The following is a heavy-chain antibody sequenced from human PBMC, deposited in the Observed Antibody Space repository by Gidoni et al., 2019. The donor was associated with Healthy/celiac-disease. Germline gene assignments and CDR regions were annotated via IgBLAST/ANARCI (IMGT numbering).Heavy chain of an antibody. V-gene: IGHV3-9*01. CDR2: ISWNSGSI. D-gene: IGHD1-7*01. J-gene: IGHJ4*02. Sequence: EVQLVESGGGLVQPGRSLRLSCAASGFTFDDYAMHWVRQAPGKGLEWVSGISWNSGSIGYADSVKGRFTISRDNAKNSLYLQMNSLRAEDTALYYCAKSGEDWNLGYFDYWGQGTLVTVSS. CDR1: GFTFDDYA. CDR3: AKSGEDWNLGYFDY.